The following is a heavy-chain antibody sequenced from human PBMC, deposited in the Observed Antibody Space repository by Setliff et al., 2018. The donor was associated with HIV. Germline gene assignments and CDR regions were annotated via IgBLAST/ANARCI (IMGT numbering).Heavy chain of an antibody. CDR3: AKRRVCNTSCYIVDYMDV. J-gene: IGHJ6*03. D-gene: IGHD2-21*01. CDR1: GFNFVNAW. V-gene: IGHV3-30*02. Sequence: GGSLRLSCATSGFNFVNAWMSWVRQAPGKGLEWVAFIPYDGSYKYYADSVKGRFTISRDNSRTTMYLQMNSLRAEDTAIYYCAKRRVCNTSCYIVDYMDVWGKGTTVTVSS. CDR2: IPYDGSYK.